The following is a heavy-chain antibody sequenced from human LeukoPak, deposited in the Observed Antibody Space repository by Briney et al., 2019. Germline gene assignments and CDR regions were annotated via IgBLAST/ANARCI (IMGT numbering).Heavy chain of an antibody. CDR2: IYYSGST. D-gene: IGHD3-22*01. Sequence: SSETLSLTCSVSGGSISSYYWSWIRQPPGKGLEWIGYIYYSGSTNYNPSLKSRVTISVDTSKNQFSLKLSSVTAADTAVYYCARVTSSGYYYVSNYFDHWGQGTLVTVSS. J-gene: IGHJ4*02. V-gene: IGHV4-59*01. CDR3: ARVTSSGYYYVSNYFDH. CDR1: GGSISSYY.